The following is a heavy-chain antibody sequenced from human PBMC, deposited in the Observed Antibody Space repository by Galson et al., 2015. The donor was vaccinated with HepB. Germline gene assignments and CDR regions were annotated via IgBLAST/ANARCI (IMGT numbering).Heavy chain of an antibody. D-gene: IGHD6-13*01. V-gene: IGHV1-8*01. CDR1: GSTFTSYD. CDR2: MNPNSGNT. Sequence: SVTVSCKASGSTFTSYDINWVRQATGQGLEWMGWMNPNSGNTGYAQKFQGRVTMTRNTSISTAYMELSSLRSEDTAVYYCARGGYSSSWYPTGWGSKYYYYGMDVWGQGTTVTVSS. J-gene: IGHJ6*02. CDR3: ARGGYSSSWYPTGWGSKYYYYGMDV.